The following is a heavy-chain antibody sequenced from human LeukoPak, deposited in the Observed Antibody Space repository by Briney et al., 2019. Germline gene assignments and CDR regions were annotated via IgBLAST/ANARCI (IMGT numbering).Heavy chain of an antibody. Sequence: SGGPLRLSCAVSGFPFSASWMSWVRQAPGKGLEWVANIKPDGTEKYYVDSVKGRFTISRDNAGNSLSLQMNSLRAEDTAVYYCATHRGWRFDYWGQGTLVTVSS. J-gene: IGHJ4*02. V-gene: IGHV3-7*02. CDR2: IKPDGTEK. CDR3: ATHRGWRFDY. CDR1: GFPFSASW. D-gene: IGHD6-19*01.